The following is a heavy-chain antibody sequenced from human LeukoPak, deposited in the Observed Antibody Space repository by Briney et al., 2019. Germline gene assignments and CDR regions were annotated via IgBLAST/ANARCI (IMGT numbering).Heavy chain of an antibody. CDR1: GGSISSYY. J-gene: IGHJ4*02. CDR2: IYTSGST. CDR3: ARGYSTMSCDY. D-gene: IGHD3-10*02. V-gene: IGHV4-4*07. Sequence: SETLSLTCTVSGGSISSYYWSWIRQPAGKGLEWIGRIYTSGSTNYNPSLKSRVTISVDTSKNQFSLNLSSVTAADTAVYYCARGYSTMSCDYWGQGTLVTVSS.